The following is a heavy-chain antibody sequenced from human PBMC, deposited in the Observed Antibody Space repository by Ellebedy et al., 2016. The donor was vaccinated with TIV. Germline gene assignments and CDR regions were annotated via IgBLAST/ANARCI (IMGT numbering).Heavy chain of an antibody. D-gene: IGHD6-19*01. V-gene: IGHV4-38-2*01. CDR3: ARMTSRGFSTPAY. CDR2: MFHSGST. Sequence: SETLSLXCAVYGASFSHYYWGWIRQTPGKGLEWIGSMFHSGSTYYNPSLRSRVTMSVDTSRNQLSLTLRSVTAADTGIYYCARMTSRGFSTPAYWGQGTLVTVSS. J-gene: IGHJ4*02. CDR1: GASFSHYY.